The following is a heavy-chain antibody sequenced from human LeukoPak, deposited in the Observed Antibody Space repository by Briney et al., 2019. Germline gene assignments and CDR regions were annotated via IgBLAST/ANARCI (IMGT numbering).Heavy chain of an antibody. D-gene: IGHD3-10*01. CDR3: VRDRELTY. CDR2: IYNSGSST. V-gene: IGHV4-59*01. J-gene: IGHJ4*02. Sequence: SETLSLTCTVSGGSISIYYWNWIRQPSGKGLEWIGYIYNSGSSTIYNPSLKSRVTISVDTSKNQFSLRLSSVTAADTAVYFCVRDRELTYWGQGTLVTVSS. CDR1: GGSISIYY.